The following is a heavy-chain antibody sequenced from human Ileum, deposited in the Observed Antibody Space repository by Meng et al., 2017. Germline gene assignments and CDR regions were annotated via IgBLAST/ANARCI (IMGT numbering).Heavy chain of an antibody. Sequence: HGHLHESGPGMVKPSPTPSPTFPVSGGSISSGGYYWSWIRQHPGKGLEWIGYIYYSGSTYYNPSLKSRVTISVDTSKNQFSLKLSSVTAADTAVYYCARGGPTYVDYWGQGTLVTVSS. CDR2: IYYSGST. D-gene: IGHD3-16*01. J-gene: IGHJ4*02. V-gene: IGHV4-31*03. CDR1: GGSISSGGYY. CDR3: ARGGPTYVDY.